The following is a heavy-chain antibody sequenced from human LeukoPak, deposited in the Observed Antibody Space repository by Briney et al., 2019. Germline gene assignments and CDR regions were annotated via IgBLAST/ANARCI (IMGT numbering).Heavy chain of an antibody. CDR3: ARDDSLRTFDY. J-gene: IGHJ4*02. CDR1: GFTFSRYW. CDR2: IKQDGSEK. D-gene: IGHD1-14*01. V-gene: IGHV3-7*01. Sequence: GGSLRLSCAASGFTFSRYWMRWVRQAPGKGLEWVANIKQDGSEKYYVDSVKGRFTISRDNAKNSLYLQMNSLRAEDTAVYYCARDDSLRTFDYWGQGTLVTVSS.